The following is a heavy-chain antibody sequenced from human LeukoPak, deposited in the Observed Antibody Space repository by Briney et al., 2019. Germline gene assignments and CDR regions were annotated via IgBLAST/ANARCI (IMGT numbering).Heavy chain of an antibody. CDR3: ARGRAGSYYYYGMDV. CDR2: IYYSGSA. J-gene: IGHJ6*02. Sequence: SETLSLTCTVSGGPVSSGSYYWSWIRQPPGKGLEWIGYIYYSGSANYNPSLKSRVTISVDTSKNQFSLKLSSVTAADTAVYYCARGRAGSYYYYGMDVWGQGTTVTVSS. V-gene: IGHV4-61*01. CDR1: GGPVSSGSYY. D-gene: IGHD6-19*01.